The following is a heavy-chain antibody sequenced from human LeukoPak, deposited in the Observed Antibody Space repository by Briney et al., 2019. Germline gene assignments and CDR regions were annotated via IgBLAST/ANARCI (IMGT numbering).Heavy chain of an antibody. V-gene: IGHV4-34*01. Sequence: SETLSLTCAVYGVSFSGYYWSWIRQPPGKGLEWIGEINHSGSTNYNPSLKSRVTISVDTSKNQFSLKLSSVTAADTAVYYCARGPRYDFWSGTRYYGMDVWGQGTTVTVSS. CDR2: INHSGST. CDR1: GVSFSGYY. CDR3: ARGPRYDFWSGTRYYGMDV. D-gene: IGHD3-3*01. J-gene: IGHJ6*02.